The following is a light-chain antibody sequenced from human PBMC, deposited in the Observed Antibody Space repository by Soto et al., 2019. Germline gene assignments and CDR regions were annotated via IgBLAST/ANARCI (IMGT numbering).Light chain of an antibody. J-gene: IGKJ1*01. CDR2: DAS. Sequence: DLQMTQSPSSLSASVGDRVTITCQASQDISNYLNWYQQKPGKAPKLLSYDASNLETGVPSRFSGSGSGTDFTVTISSLQPEDIATYYCQQYDNLQRTVGQGTKVEIK. CDR3: QQYDNLQRT. CDR1: QDISNY. V-gene: IGKV1-33*01.